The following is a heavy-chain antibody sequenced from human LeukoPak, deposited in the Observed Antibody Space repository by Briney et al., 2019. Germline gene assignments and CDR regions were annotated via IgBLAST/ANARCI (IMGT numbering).Heavy chain of an antibody. CDR2: ISGSGGST. CDR3: AKVGQLAYYFDY. CDR1: EFIFSSYA. V-gene: IGHV3-23*01. Sequence: GGSLRLSCAASEFIFSSYAMSWVRQAPGKGLEWVSAISGSGGSTYYADSVKGRFTISRDNSKNTLYLQMNSLRAEDTAVYYCAKVGQLAYYFDYWGQGTLVTVSS. J-gene: IGHJ4*02. D-gene: IGHD5-12*01.